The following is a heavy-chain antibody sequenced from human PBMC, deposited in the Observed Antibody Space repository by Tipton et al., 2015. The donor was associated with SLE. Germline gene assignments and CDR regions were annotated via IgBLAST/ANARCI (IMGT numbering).Heavy chain of an antibody. J-gene: IGHJ4*02. Sequence: TLSLTCTVSGGSISSSTYYWGWIRQPPGKGLEWIGSIHYSGSTYYNPSLKSRVTISVDTSKNQFSLKLSSVTAADTAVYYCARANKYSSGWYYFDYWGQGTLVTVS. D-gene: IGHD6-19*01. V-gene: IGHV4-39*07. CDR2: IHYSGST. CDR1: GGSISSSTYY. CDR3: ARANKYSSGWYYFDY.